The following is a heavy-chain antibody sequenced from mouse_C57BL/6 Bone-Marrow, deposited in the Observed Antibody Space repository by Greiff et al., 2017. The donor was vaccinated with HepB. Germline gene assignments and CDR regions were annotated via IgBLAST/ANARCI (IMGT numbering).Heavy chain of an antibody. Sequence: VQLQQSGPELVKPGASVKISCKASGYTFTDYYINWVKQRPGQGLEWIGWIYPGSGNTKYNEKFKGKATLTVDTSSSTAYMQLSSLTSEDSAVYFCARTFHYHGSSYDWYFDVWGTGTTVTVSS. CDR2: IYPGSGNT. CDR1: GYTFTDYY. CDR3: ARTFHYHGSSYDWYFDV. D-gene: IGHD1-1*01. V-gene: IGHV1-84*01. J-gene: IGHJ1*03.